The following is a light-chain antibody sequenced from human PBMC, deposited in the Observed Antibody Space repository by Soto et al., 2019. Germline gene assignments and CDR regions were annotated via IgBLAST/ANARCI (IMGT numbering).Light chain of an antibody. Sequence: QSALTQPPSASGSHGQPVAISCSATSGDIQGLNFVSWYQHLPGTAPKLIIDEVSQRPSGVSDRFSGSRSGNTAYLTVSGLQTDDEGTYYCSSYPGRKIRLFGGGTKLTVL. J-gene: IGLJ3*02. CDR1: SGDIQGLNF. V-gene: IGLV2-8*01. CDR3: SSYPGRKIRL. CDR2: EVS.